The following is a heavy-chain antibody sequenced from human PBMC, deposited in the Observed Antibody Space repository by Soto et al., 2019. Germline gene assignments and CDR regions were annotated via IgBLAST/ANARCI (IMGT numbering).Heavy chain of an antibody. CDR1: GFTFSDYY. D-gene: IGHD1-7*01. J-gene: IGHJ6*02. Sequence: QVQLVESGGGLVKPGGSLRLSCEASGFTFSDYYMSWIRQAPGKGLEWVSYISSSGSTIYYADSVKGRFTISRDNAKNSLYLQMNSLRAEDTAVYYCAREKITGTTRDYYYYGMDVWGQGTTVTVSS. CDR2: ISSSGSTI. V-gene: IGHV3-11*01. CDR3: AREKITGTTRDYYYYGMDV.